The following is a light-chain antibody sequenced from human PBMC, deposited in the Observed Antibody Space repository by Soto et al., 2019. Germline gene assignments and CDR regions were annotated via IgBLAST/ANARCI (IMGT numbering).Light chain of an antibody. J-gene: IGKJ2*01. V-gene: IGKV3-20*01. CDR3: QQYETYFRYT. Sequence: EIVLTQSPGTLSLSPGERATLSCRASQSVSSTYLIWYQQKPGQAPRLLIYGASSRATGVPDRFSGGGSGTDFTLTISRLEPEDFATYYCQQYETYFRYTFGQGTKLDIK. CDR1: QSVSSTY. CDR2: GAS.